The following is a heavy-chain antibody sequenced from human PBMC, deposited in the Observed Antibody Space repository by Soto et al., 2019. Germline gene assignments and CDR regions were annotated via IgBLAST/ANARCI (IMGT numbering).Heavy chain of an antibody. CDR1: VFTFTSSA. CDR3: AAEGTYYYDSSGYSRFDY. J-gene: IGHJ4*02. V-gene: IGHV1-58*01. Sequence: SVKVACKSSVFTFTSSAVQLVRQARGQRLEWIGWIVVGSGNTNYAQKFQERVTITRDMSTSTAYMELRSLRSEDTAVYYCAAEGTYYYDSSGYSRFDYWGQGTLVTVSS. D-gene: IGHD3-22*01. CDR2: IVVGSGNT.